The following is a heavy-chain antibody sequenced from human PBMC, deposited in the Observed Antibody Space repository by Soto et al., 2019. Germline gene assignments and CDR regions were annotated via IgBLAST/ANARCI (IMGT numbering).Heavy chain of an antibody. CDR2: ISGSGGST. V-gene: IGHV3-23*01. J-gene: IGHJ4*02. D-gene: IGHD1-26*01. CDR3: AKGMGGGWGYVNEYGGFFDY. CDR1: GFTFSSYA. Sequence: GGSLRLSCAASGFTFSSYAMSWVRQAPGKGLEWVSAISGSGGSTYYADSVKGRFTISRDNSKNTLYLQMNSLRPEDTAVYYCAKGMGGGWGYVNEYGGFFDYWGQGTLVTVSS.